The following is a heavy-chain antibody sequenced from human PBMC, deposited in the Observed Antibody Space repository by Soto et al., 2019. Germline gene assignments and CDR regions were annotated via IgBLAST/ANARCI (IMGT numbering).Heavy chain of an antibody. CDR1: GFTFSSYG. D-gene: IGHD5-12*01. V-gene: IGHV3-30*03. CDR2: ISYDGSNK. Sequence: VQLVESGGGVVQPGRSLRLSCAASGFTFSSYGMHWVRQAPGKGLEWVAVISYDGSNKYYADSVKGRFTISRDNSKNPLYLQMNSLRAEDTAVYYCALDFSSGHGYWGQGTLVTVSS. J-gene: IGHJ4*02. CDR3: ALDFSSGHGY.